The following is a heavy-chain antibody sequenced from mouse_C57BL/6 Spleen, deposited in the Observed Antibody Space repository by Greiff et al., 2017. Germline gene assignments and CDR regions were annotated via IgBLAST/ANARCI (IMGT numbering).Heavy chain of an antibody. J-gene: IGHJ4*01. CDR3: ATIYYGNDGYAMDD. CDR1: GYTFTSYW. V-gene: IGHV1-72*01. Sequence: QVQLKQPGAELVKPGASVKLSCKASGYTFTSYWMHWVKQRPGRGLEWIGRIDPNSGGTKYNEKFKSKATLTVDKPSSTAYMQLSSLTSEDSAVYDCATIYYGNDGYAMDDWGQGTSVTVSS. D-gene: IGHD2-2*01. CDR2: IDPNSGGT.